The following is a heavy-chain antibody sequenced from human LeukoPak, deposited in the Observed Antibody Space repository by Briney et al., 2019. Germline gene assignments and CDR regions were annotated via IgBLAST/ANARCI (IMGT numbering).Heavy chain of an antibody. J-gene: IGHJ4*02. CDR1: GFSLSTSGVG. D-gene: IGHD2-2*01. Sequence: SGPTLVKPTQTLTLTCTFSGFSLSTSGVGVGWILQPPGKALEWLALIYWNDDKRYSPSLKSRLTITKDTSKNQVVLTMTNMDPVDTATYYCAHSLDCSSTSCYSRRRFAKYYFDYWGQGTLVTVSS. V-gene: IGHV2-5*01. CDR2: IYWNDDK. CDR3: AHSLDCSSTSCYSRRRFAKYYFDY.